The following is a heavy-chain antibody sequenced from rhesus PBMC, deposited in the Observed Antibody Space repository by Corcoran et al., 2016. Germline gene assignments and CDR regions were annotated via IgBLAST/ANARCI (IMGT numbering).Heavy chain of an antibody. J-gene: IGHJ4*01. V-gene: IGHV4S10*01. CDR1: GGSISDSFW. CDR2: ILGARKST. CDR3: ARSVISAGALDS. Sequence: QVQLQESGPGVMKPSETLSLTCAVSGGSISDSFWWPWIRPPPGKGLEWIGYILGARKSTNENPYLKSRVTMSKVTCKNEFYLKLSSVTAADTAVDYCARSVISAGALDSWGQGVLVTVSS. D-gene: IGHD6-31*01.